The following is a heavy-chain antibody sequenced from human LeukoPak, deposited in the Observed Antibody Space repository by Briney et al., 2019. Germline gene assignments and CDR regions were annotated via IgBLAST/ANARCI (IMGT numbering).Heavy chain of an antibody. V-gene: IGHV1-24*01. J-gene: IGHJ4*02. CDR2: FDPEDAEV. CDR3: AAEGRCSLVHYFNP. D-gene: IGHD2/OR15-2a*01. CDR1: GNTLTDLS. Sequence: ASVKVSCKVSGNTLTDLSIHWVRQAPEKGLDWMGGFDPEDAEVIYAEKFQDRVTMTEDPSTDTAYLELSSLRSEDTAVYYCAAEGRCSLVHYFNPWGQGTLVTVSS.